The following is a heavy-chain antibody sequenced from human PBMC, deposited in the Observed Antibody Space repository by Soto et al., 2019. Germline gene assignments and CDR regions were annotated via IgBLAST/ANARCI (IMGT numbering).Heavy chain of an antibody. D-gene: IGHD5-12*01. CDR3: ARGVEATNYYGMDV. CDR2: IYTGGST. CDR1: GFAVSSNY. V-gene: IGHV3-53*01. J-gene: IGHJ6*02. Sequence: EVQLVESGGGLIQHGGSLRLSCAASGFAVSSNYMTWVRQGPGKGLEWVSVIYTGGSTYYADSVKDRFTISRYTSKNTLYLQMNSLRAEDTAVYYCARGVEATNYYGMDVWGQGSTVTVS.